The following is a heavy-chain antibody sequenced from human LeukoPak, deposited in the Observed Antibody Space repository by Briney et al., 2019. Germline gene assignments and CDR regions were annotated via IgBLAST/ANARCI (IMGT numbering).Heavy chain of an antibody. CDR3: GRYGAHYYAMDV. Sequence: SGTLSLTCTVSGGSISSGDYYWSWIRQPPGKGLEWIGYIYYSGSTYYNPSLKSRVTISVDTSKNQFSLKLTSVTAADTAVYYCGRYGAHYYAMDVWGQGTTVTVSS. CDR1: GGSISSGDYY. CDR2: IYYSGST. V-gene: IGHV4-30-4*01. J-gene: IGHJ6*02. D-gene: IGHD4-17*01.